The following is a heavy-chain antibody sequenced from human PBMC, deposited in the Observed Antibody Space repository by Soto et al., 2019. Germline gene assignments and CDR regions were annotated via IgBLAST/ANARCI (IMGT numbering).Heavy chain of an antibody. D-gene: IGHD3-16*01. Sequence: QVQLVQSGDEMKKPGASVRVSCKASGYIFVNYGIAWVRQAPGQGLEWMGWISPYTGDTHSASKVQGRLTMTTDTSTSTAYMDLGSLTSEDTAVYYCAMVDNYVTPTPQDVWGQGTTVTVSS. CDR1: GYIFVNYG. V-gene: IGHV1-18*01. CDR2: ISPYTGDT. J-gene: IGHJ6*02. CDR3: AMVDNYVTPTPQDV.